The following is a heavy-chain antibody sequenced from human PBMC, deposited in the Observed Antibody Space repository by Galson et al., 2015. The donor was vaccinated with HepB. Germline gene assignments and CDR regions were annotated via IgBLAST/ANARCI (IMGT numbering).Heavy chain of an antibody. CDR1: GYTFTSYG. V-gene: IGHV1-18*01. J-gene: IGHJ6*02. Sequence: SVKVSCKASGYTFTSYGISWVRQAPGQGLEWMGWISAYNGNTNYAQKLQGRVTMTTDTSTSTAYMELRSLRSDDTAVYYCARDPYSSGWYDYYYYYGMDVWGQGTTVTVSS. CDR3: ARDPYSSGWYDYYYYYGMDV. D-gene: IGHD6-19*01. CDR2: ISAYNGNT.